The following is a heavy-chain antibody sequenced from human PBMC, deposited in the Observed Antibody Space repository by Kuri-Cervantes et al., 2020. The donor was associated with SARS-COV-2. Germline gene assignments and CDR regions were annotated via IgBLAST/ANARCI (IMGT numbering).Heavy chain of an antibody. J-gene: IGHJ5*02. Sequence: ESLKISCTVSGGSISSYYWSWIRQPPGKGLEWVGYIYYSRSTNYNPSLKSRVTISVDTSKNQFSLKLSSVTAADTAVYYCARRICSSTSCYYYNWFDPWGQGTLVTVSS. CDR3: ARRICSSTSCYYYNWFDP. D-gene: IGHD2-2*01. V-gene: IGHV4-59*12. CDR2: IYYSRST. CDR1: GGSISSYY.